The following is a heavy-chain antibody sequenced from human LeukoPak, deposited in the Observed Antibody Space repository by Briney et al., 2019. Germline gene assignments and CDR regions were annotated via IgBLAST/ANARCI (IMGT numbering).Heavy chain of an antibody. Sequence: GGSLRLSCAASGFTFSSYEMNWVRQTPGKGLEWVSAISHSGATTYYADSVKGRFTISRDNSKNTLCLQMNSLKAEDTAEYFCAKAPPPYCSGGSCFDAFDIWGQGTMVTVSS. V-gene: IGHV3-23*01. J-gene: IGHJ3*02. CDR2: ISHSGATT. CDR1: GFTFSSYE. CDR3: AKAPPPYCSGGSCFDAFDI. D-gene: IGHD2-15*01.